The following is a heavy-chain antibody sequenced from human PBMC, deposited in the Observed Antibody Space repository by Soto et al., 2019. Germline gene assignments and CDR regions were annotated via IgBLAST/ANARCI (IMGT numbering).Heavy chain of an antibody. CDR1: GGSLSGATYS. Sequence: SETLSLTCGVSGGSLSGATYSWNWIRQPPGKGLEWIGYIFPSGTTYYNPSLKSRVTISIDVSKNQFSLSLRSLTAADTAVYYCARSREFDYWSEGTLVTVSS. V-gene: IGHV4-30-2*01. J-gene: IGHJ4*02. CDR3: ARSREFDY. CDR2: IFPSGTT.